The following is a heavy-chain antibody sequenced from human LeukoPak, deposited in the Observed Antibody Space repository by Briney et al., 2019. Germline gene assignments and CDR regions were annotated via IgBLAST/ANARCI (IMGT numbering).Heavy chain of an antibody. J-gene: IGHJ5*02. CDR1: GFTFSSYA. CDR3: ARGLGCSSTSCQIRGNWFDP. D-gene: IGHD2-2*01. V-gene: IGHV4-34*01. Sequence: PGGSLRLSCAASGFTFSSYAMSWVRQAPGKGLEWIGEINHSGSTNYNPSLKSRVTISVDTSKNQFSLKLSSVTAADTAVYYCARGLGCSSTSCQIRGNWFDPWGQGTLVTVSS. CDR2: INHSGST.